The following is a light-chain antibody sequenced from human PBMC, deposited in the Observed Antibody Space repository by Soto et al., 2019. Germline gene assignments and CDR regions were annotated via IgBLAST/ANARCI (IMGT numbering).Light chain of an antibody. V-gene: IGKV3-15*01. CDR3: QQYYSWPRT. Sequence: EILMTQSPDTLSVSPLESATGSGRASQRVYSNLAWYQQRPGQAPRLLIYGASTRATGVPARFSGRGSGTEFTLTISSLQSEDFAVYYCQQYYSWPRTFGQGTKVDI. CDR1: QRVYSN. J-gene: IGKJ1*01. CDR2: GAS.